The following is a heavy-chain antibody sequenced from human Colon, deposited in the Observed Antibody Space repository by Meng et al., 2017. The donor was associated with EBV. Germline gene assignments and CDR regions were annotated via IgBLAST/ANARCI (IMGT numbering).Heavy chain of an antibody. CDR2: IYYSGSR. CDR1: XDSIISTDYY. D-gene: IGHD3-22*01. J-gene: IGHJ4*02. V-gene: IGHV4-30-4*01. Sequence: QVQLHESGPGLVKPSXXXXXTXXGXXDSIISTDYYRSWVRQPPGKGLEWNGYIYYSGSRYYNPSLKSRVTISVDTSKNQFSLKLSSVTAADTAVYYCARVTGKIYYDGSGYPEAFDYWGQGTLVTVSS. CDR3: ARVTGKIYYDGSGYPEAFDY.